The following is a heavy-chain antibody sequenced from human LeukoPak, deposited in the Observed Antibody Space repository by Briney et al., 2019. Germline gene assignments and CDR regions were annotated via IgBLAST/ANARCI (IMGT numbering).Heavy chain of an antibody. CDR2: IYYSGST. D-gene: IGHD3-22*01. V-gene: IGHV4-61*08. CDR3: ARIEGAYYDSSGYSDYFDY. J-gene: IGHJ4*02. CDR1: GGSISSGGYS. Sequence: SETLSLTCAVSGGSISSGGYSWSWIRQPPGKGLEWIGYIYYSGSTNYNPSLKSRVTISVDTSKNQFSLKLSSVTAADTAVYYCARIEGAYYDSSGYSDYFDYWGQGTLVTVSS.